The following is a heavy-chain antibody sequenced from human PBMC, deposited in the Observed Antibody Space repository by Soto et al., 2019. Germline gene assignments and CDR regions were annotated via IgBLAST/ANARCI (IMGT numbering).Heavy chain of an antibody. CDR1: GGSISSYY. CDR2: ISPGDTSI. Sequence: LSLTCTVSGGSISSYYWSWIRQAPGKGLEWVSYISPGDTSIYYADSVKGRFTISRDNAKSSLYLQMNSLRAEDTAVYYCAKDIKPPGLFFDYWGQGTLVTVSS. V-gene: IGHV3-11*01. CDR3: AKDIKPPGLFFDY. J-gene: IGHJ4*02. D-gene: IGHD3-9*01.